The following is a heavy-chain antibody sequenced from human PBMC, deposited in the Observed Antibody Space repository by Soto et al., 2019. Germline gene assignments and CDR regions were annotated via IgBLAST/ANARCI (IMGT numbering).Heavy chain of an antibody. J-gene: IGHJ2*01. V-gene: IGHV3-15*01. CDR2: NKSKTDGGTT. CDR3: ISLPEGDGIRGSCSVSAYLLNRSSDL. D-gene: IGHD2-15*01. Sequence: KGQELVGRNKSKTDGGTTDYAAPVKGRFTISRDDSKNTLYLQMNSLKTEDTAVYYCISLPEGDGIRGSCSVSAYLLNRSSDL.